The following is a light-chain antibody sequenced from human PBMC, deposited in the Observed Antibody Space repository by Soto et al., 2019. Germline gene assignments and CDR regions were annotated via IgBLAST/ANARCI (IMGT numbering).Light chain of an antibody. CDR2: EGS. Sequence: QSVLTQPASVSGSPGQSITISCTGTSSDVGTYNLVSWHQHHPGKAPKLIIYEGSKRPSGVSNRFSGSKSGNTASLTISGLQAEDEADYYCCSYAGSSTYVFGTGTKVTVL. J-gene: IGLJ1*01. CDR3: CSYAGSSTYV. CDR1: SSDVGTYNL. V-gene: IGLV2-23*01.